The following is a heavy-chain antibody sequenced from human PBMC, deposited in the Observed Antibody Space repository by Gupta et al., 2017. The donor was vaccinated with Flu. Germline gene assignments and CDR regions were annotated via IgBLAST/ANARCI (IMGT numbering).Heavy chain of an antibody. CDR1: GFTVSSNY. CDR3: ARARGSYYSFAFDP. CDR2: IYSGGST. V-gene: IGHV3-66*02. J-gene: IGHJ5*02. Sequence: EVQLVESGGGLVQPGGSLRLSCAASGFTVSSNYMSWVRQAPGKGLEWVSVIYSGGSTYYADSVKGRFTISRDNSKNTLYLQMNSLRAEDTAVYYCARARGSYYSFAFDPWGQGTLVTVSS. D-gene: IGHD1-26*01.